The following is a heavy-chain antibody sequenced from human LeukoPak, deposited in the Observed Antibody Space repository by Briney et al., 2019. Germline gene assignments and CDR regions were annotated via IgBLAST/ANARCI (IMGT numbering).Heavy chain of an antibody. D-gene: IGHD6-13*01. CDR3: TASATPSSISSFDY. Sequence: SETLSLTCIVSGCSISNTNYYWGWIRQPPGKGLEWIGSIRYSGSTYYNPSLKSRVTISVDTSKNQFSLKLSSVTAADTAVYYCTASATPSSISSFDYWGQGTLVTVSS. J-gene: IGHJ4*02. V-gene: IGHV4-39*01. CDR1: GCSISNTNYY. CDR2: IRYSGST.